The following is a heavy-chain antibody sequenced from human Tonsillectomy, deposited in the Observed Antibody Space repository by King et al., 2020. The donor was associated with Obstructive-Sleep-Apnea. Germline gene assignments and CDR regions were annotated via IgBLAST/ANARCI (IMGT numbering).Heavy chain of an antibody. J-gene: IGHJ4*02. Sequence: VQLVESGGGLVQPGGSLRLSCSASGFTFSSYAMHWVRQAPGKGLEYVSSISSNGGSTYYADSVKGRFTISRDNSQNTLYLQMSSLRVEDTAVYYCVKEELWSSQFDSWGQGTLVTVSS. D-gene: IGHD3-10*01. V-gene: IGHV3-64D*08. CDR2: ISSNGGST. CDR1: GFTFSSYA. CDR3: VKEELWSSQFDS.